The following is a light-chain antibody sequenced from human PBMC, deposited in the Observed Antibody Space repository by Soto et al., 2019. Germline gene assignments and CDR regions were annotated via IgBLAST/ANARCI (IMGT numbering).Light chain of an antibody. Sequence: EIVMAQSPATMSLSPGDRAALSCRAIQSVGTNLAWYQQKPGQAPTLLIYDASTRATRLSDRLSGSGSETEFNLTITSLPSEDYAIYYCQQYNSWRRDFTLGQGTKVDI. J-gene: IGKJ2*01. CDR1: QSVGTN. CDR2: DAS. CDR3: QQYNSWRRDFT. V-gene: IGKV3-15*01.